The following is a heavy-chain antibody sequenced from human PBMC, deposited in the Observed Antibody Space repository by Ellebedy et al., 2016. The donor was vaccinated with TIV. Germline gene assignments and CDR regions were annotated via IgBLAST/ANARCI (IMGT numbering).Heavy chain of an antibody. Sequence: SETLSLTXTVSGGSVSSGSYYWSWIRQPPGKGLEWIGYIYYNGRTKYNPSLQSRVIISADTSKTQFSLKLRSVTAADTAVYYCAREKGGYTYGYVFSYYGMDVWGQGTTVTVSS. V-gene: IGHV4-61*01. CDR3: AREKGGYTYGYVFSYYGMDV. D-gene: IGHD5-12*01. CDR2: IYYNGRT. CDR1: GGSVSSGSYY. J-gene: IGHJ6*02.